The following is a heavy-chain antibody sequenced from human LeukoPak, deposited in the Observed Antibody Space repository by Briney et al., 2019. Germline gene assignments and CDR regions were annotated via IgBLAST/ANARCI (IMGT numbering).Heavy chain of an antibody. J-gene: IGHJ6*03. CDR3: ARDHSSSWYYYYYMDV. CDR1: GFTFSSYS. Sequence: GGSLRLSCAASGFTFSSYSMNWVRQAPGKGLEWVSSISSSSSYIYYADSVMGRFTISRDNAKNSLYLQMNSLRAEDTAVYYCARDHSSSWYYYYYMDVWGKGTTVTVSS. CDR2: ISSSSSYI. V-gene: IGHV3-21*01. D-gene: IGHD6-13*01.